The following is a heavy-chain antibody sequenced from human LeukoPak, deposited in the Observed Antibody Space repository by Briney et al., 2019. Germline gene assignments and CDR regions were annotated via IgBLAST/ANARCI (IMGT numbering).Heavy chain of an antibody. CDR2: IYYSGST. Sequence: SETLSLTCTVSGGSISSSSYYWGWIRQPPGKGLEWIGSIYYSGSTYYNPSLKSRVTISVDTSKNQFSLKLSSVTAADTAVYYCARDLLLMVRGVIAPDYWGQGTLVTVSS. CDR1: GGSISSSSYY. J-gene: IGHJ4*02. CDR3: ARDLLLMVRGVIAPDY. D-gene: IGHD3-10*01. V-gene: IGHV4-39*07.